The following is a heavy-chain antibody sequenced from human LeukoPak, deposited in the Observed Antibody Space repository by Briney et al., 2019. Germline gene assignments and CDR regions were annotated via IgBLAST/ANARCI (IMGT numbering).Heavy chain of an antibody. CDR3: AHSVDSAMVN. D-gene: IGHD5-18*01. Sequence: SGPTLVKPTQTLTLTCTFSGFSLNTFAAGVGWIRQPPGKALEWLALIYWDDDKRYSPSLKSRLTITKDTSKNLVVLTMTNIDPVDTATYYCAHSVDSAMVNWGQGTLVTVSS. J-gene: IGHJ4*02. CDR2: IYWDDDK. V-gene: IGHV2-5*02. CDR1: GFSLNTFAAG.